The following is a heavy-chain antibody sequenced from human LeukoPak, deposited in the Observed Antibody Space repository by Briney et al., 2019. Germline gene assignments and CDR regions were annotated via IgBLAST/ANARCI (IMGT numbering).Heavy chain of an antibody. Sequence: PSETLSLTCSVSGGSISSYYWSWIRQPPGKGLEWIGCVFYSGSTSYNPSLKSRVTISVDTSKNQFSLKLSSVTTADTAVYYCAGGMDYYMDVWGKGTTVTVSS. J-gene: IGHJ6*03. D-gene: IGHD5-24*01. V-gene: IGHV4-59*01. CDR3: AGGMDYYMDV. CDR2: VFYSGST. CDR1: GGSISSYY.